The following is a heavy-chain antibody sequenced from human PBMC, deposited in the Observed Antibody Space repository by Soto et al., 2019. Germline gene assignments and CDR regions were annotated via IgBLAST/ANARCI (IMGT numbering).Heavy chain of an antibody. CDR3: ARRGSELELRVY. D-gene: IGHD1-7*01. J-gene: IGHJ4*02. CDR2: ISSSGSTI. Sequence: QVQLVESGGGLVKPGGSLRLSCAASGFTFSDYYMSWIRQAPGKGLERVSYISSSGSTIYYAASVKGRFTISRDNAKNSLSLQMTSLRAEDTAVYYCARRGSELELRVYWGQGTLVTVSS. CDR1: GFTFSDYY. V-gene: IGHV3-11*01.